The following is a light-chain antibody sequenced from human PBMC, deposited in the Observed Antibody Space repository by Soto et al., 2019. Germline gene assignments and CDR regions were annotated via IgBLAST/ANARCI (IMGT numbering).Light chain of an antibody. V-gene: IGKV1-9*01. Sequence: DIQLTQSPSFLSASVGDRVTITCRASQGISSDLAWYQQKPGKAPNLLIYGASNLHTGVPSRFSGTGPRTEFTLAITSLQPKDFATSYYEQLNIYPFTSGRGTRLEIK. J-gene: IGKJ5*01. CDR1: QGISSD. CDR2: GAS. CDR3: EQLNIYPFT.